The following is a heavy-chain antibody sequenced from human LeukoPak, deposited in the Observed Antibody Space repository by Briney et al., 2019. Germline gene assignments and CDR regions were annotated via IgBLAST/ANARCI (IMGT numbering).Heavy chain of an antibody. J-gene: IGHJ4*02. V-gene: IGHV4-39*01. CDR1: GGSISSSSYY. D-gene: IGHD3-3*01. CDR2: IYYSGST. Sequence: SETLSLTCTVSGGSISSSSYYWGWIRQPPGKGLEWIGSIYYSGSTYYNPSLKSRVTISVDTSKNQFSLKLSSVTAADTAVYYCARGVDYDFWSGHHNRHFDYWGQGTLVTVSS. CDR3: ARGVDYDFWSGHHNRHFDY.